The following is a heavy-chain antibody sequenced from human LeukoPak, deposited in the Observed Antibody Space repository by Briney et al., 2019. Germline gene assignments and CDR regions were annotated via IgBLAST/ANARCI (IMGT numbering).Heavy chain of an antibody. J-gene: IGHJ4*02. Sequence: PGGSLRLSCAASGFTFSSYALHWVRQAPGKGLEWVAVTSNDGRDKHHADSVKGRFTVSRDNSKNTLYLKMNSLRVEDTAVCYCAKDLTTTSADYYFDYWGQGTLVTVSS. V-gene: IGHV3-30-3*01. CDR1: GFTFSSYA. CDR3: AKDLTTTSADYYFDY. D-gene: IGHD1-1*01. CDR2: TSNDGRDK.